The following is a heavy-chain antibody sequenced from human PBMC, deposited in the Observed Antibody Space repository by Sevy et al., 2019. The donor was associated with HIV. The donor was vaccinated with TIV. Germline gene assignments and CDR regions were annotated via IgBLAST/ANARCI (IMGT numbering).Heavy chain of an antibody. CDR1: GFTFSSYG. J-gene: IGHJ3*02. CDR2: IWYDGSNK. Sequence: GGSLRLSCAASGFTFSSYGMHWVRQAPGKGLEWVAVIWYDGSNKYYAHSVKGRFTISRDNSKNTLYLQMNSLRAEDTAVYYCARGVTIFGVAYDAFDIWGQGTMVTVSS. D-gene: IGHD3-3*01. CDR3: ARGVTIFGVAYDAFDI. V-gene: IGHV3-33*01.